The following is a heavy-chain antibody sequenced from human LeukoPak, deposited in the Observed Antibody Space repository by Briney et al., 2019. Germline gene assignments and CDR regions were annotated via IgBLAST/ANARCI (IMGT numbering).Heavy chain of an antibody. CDR1: GFPFNTYS. J-gene: IGHJ3*01. Sequence: GGSLRLSCEASGFPFNTYSMGWVRQAPGKGLEWVSAIDSSGDDAFYADSVRGRFTLSRDNFKNTMFLQMNSLRAEDTAVYYCAKGPFSGTYNDAFDVWGQGTMVIVS. CDR3: AKGPFSGTYNDAFDV. V-gene: IGHV3-23*01. CDR2: IDSSGDDA. D-gene: IGHD1-26*01.